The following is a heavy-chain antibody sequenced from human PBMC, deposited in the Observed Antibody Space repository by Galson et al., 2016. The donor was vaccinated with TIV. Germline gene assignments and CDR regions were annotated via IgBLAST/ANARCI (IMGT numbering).Heavy chain of an antibody. Sequence: SVKVSCKASGYTLSHYYMHWVRQAPGQGLEWVGVIDPLGGGTIYAPQFQGRVTMTRDTSTSTVYMELTSLKSDDTAVLYCATFSGARGPFDYWGQGTLVAVSS. J-gene: IGHJ4*02. CDR3: ATFSGARGPFDY. D-gene: IGHD2-15*01. V-gene: IGHV1-46*01. CDR2: IDPLGGGT. CDR1: GYTLSHYY.